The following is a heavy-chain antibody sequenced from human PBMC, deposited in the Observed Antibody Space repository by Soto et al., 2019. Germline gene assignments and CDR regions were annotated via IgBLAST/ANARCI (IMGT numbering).Heavy chain of an antibody. V-gene: IGHV3-30-3*01. D-gene: IGHD2-15*01. CDR3: ARSQGEQPLVDAFDI. J-gene: IGHJ3*02. CDR2: ISYDASNE. Sequence: QVQLVESGGGVVQPGRSLRLSCVGSGFTFSRFSLHWVRQTPGKGLEWVADISYDASNEYYADFVKGRFTISRDNSKNTPYLQMNSLRGEDTAVYYCARSQGEQPLVDAFDIRGQGTMVTVSS. CDR1: GFTFSRFS.